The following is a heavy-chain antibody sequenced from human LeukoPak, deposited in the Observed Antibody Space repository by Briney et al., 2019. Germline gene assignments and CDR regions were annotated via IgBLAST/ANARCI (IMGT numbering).Heavy chain of an antibody. J-gene: IGHJ4*02. Sequence: PGTSLRLSCAASGLTFKSYGMHWVRQAPGEGLEWVAVIWYDGSNKYYADSVKGRFTISRDNSKNTLFLQMNSLRTEDTAVYYCARDSICSSGSCYSDYWGQGTLVTVSS. CDR1: GLTFKSYG. CDR3: ARDSICSSGSCYSDY. V-gene: IGHV3-33*01. D-gene: IGHD2-15*01. CDR2: IWYDGSNK.